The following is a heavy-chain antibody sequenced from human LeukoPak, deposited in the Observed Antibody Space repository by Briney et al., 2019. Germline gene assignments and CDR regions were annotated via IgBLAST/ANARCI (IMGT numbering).Heavy chain of an antibody. D-gene: IGHD3-10*01. CDR2: IWYDGSNK. CDR3: AREVEAGVGGVIDC. Sequence: GRSLRLSCAASGFTFSNYGMHWVRQAPGKGLEWVAVIWYDGSNKYYADSVKGRFTISRDNSKNTLYLQMNSLRAEDTAVYYCAREVEAGVGGVIDCWGQGTLVTVSS. V-gene: IGHV3-33*01. J-gene: IGHJ4*02. CDR1: GFTFSNYG.